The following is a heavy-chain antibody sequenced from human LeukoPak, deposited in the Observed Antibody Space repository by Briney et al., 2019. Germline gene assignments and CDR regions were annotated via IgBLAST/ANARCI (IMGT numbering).Heavy chain of an antibody. J-gene: IGHJ4*02. Sequence: PGGSLRLSCAASGFTVSSNYMSWVRQAPGKGLEWVSVIYSGGSTYYADSVKGRFTISRHNSKNALYLQMNSLRAEDTAVYYCARRDYGDYGGRDYWGQGTLVTVSS. D-gene: IGHD4-17*01. CDR3: ARRDYGDYGGRDY. CDR1: GFTVSSNY. V-gene: IGHV3-53*04. CDR2: IYSGGST.